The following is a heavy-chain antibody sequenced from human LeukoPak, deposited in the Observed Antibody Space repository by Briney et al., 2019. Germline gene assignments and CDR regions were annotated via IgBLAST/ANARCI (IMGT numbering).Heavy chain of an antibody. CDR2: IYSGGST. CDR1: GFTVSSNY. V-gene: IGHV3-53*01. CDR3: ARESSSFLDY. D-gene: IGHD6-6*01. Sequence: GGSPRLSCAASGFTVSSNYMSWVRQAPGKGLEWVSVIYSGGSTYYADSVKGRFTISRDNSKNTLYLQMNSLRADDTAVYYCARESSSFLDYWGQGTLVTVSS. J-gene: IGHJ4*02.